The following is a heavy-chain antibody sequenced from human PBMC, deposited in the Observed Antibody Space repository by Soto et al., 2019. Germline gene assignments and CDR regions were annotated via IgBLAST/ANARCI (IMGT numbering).Heavy chain of an antibody. J-gene: IGHJ5*02. CDR3: TRGGAIVVVTATFDL. CDR1: GYIFTNYY. D-gene: IGHD2-21*02. V-gene: IGHV1-46*03. Sequence: QVQLVQSGAEVKKPGASVKVSCKASGYIFTNYYMHWVRQAPGQGLEWMGTINAGGGYTTYAQRFQGRVTMTRDTSTSTVYMELSSLRYEDTALYYCTRGGAIVVVTATFDLWGQGTLVTVSS. CDR2: INAGGGYT.